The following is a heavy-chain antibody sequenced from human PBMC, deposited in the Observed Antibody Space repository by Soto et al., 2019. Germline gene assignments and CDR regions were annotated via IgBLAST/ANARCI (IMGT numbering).Heavy chain of an antibody. CDR1: GASISTTNYY. CDR3: ATFVVPAGRHTDFDF. Sequence: PSETLSLTCTVSGASISTTNYYWGWVRQPPGKGLDWIGNIYYGGTTYYNPSLKSRVTISVDTPKNHFSLKVNSVTAADTAVYYCATFVVPAGRHTDFDFWGPGTLVTVSS. J-gene: IGHJ4*02. D-gene: IGHD2-21*02. CDR2: IYYGGTT. V-gene: IGHV4-39*02.